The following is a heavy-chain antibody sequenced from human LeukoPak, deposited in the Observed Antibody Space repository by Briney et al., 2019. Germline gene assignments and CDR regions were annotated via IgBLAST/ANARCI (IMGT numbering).Heavy chain of an antibody. J-gene: IGHJ6*02. CDR3: ARERITMIVVVTPSATRYGMDV. V-gene: IGHV4-34*01. CDR2: INHSGCT. D-gene: IGHD3-22*01. Sequence: PSETLSLTCAVYGGSFSGYYWSWIRQPPGKGLEWIGEINHSGCTNYNPSLKSRVTISVDTSKNQFSLKLSSVTAADTAVYYCARERITMIVVVTPSATRYGMDVWGQGTTVTVSS. CDR1: GGSFSGYY.